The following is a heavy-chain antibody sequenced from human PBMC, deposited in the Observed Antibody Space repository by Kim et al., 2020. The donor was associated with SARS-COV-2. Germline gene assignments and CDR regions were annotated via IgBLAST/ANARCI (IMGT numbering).Heavy chain of an antibody. CDR3: ARHAGYKYGHDDDHFDY. D-gene: IGHD5-18*01. Sequence: SETLSLTCSVSGGSITSSDYYWSWIRQTPGKGLEWIGSIYYTGSTYYYPSLKRRVTISVDTFKNQFYLRLKSVTATDRAVYYCARHAGYKYGHDDDHFDYWGQGTLVTVSS. V-gene: IGHV4-39*01. J-gene: IGHJ4*02. CDR2: IYYTGST. CDR1: GGSITSSDYY.